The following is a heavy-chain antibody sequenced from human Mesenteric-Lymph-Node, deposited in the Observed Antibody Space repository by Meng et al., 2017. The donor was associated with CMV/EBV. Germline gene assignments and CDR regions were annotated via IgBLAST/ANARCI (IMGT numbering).Heavy chain of an antibody. CDR1: GYSFTSYD. CDR3: ARVSSGGRSFDWSSDY. D-gene: IGHD3-9*01. Sequence: ASVKVSCKASGYSFTSYDISWVRQATGQGLEWMGWMNPSRGSTAYAQTFQGRVTMTWNTSIRTAYMELSSLRFDDTAMYYCARVSSGGRSFDWSSDYWSQGTLVTVSS. V-gene: IGHV1-8*01. J-gene: IGHJ4*02. CDR2: MNPSRGST.